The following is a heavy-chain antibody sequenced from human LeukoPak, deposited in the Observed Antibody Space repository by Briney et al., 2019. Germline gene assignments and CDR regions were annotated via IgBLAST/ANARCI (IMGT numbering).Heavy chain of an antibody. CDR3: ARGRPPGD. J-gene: IGHJ4*02. Sequence: GGSLRLSCAASGFTFSSYEMNWVRQAPGKGLEWVSFISSSGSTMYYADSVKGRFTVSRDNAKNSLYLQMNSLRAEDTAVYYCARGRPPGDWGQGTLVTVSS. CDR2: ISSSGSTM. D-gene: IGHD1-26*01. V-gene: IGHV3-48*03. CDR1: GFTFSSYE.